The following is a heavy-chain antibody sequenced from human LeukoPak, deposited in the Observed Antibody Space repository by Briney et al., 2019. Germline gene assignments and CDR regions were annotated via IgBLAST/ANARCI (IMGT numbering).Heavy chain of an antibody. Sequence: ASVKVSCKASGYTFTSYAMHWVRQAPGQRLEWMGWINAGNGNTKYSQKFQGRVTITRDTSVSTAYMELSSLRSEDTAVYYCARDRGYGISYYFDYWGQGTLVTVSS. CDR2: INAGNGNT. V-gene: IGHV1-3*01. J-gene: IGHJ4*02. CDR3: ARDRGYGISYYFDY. CDR1: GYTFTSYA. D-gene: IGHD6-25*01.